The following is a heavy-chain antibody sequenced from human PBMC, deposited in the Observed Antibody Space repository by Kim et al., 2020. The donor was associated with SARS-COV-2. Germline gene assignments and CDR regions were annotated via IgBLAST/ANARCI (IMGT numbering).Heavy chain of an antibody. CDR1: GFTFSSYG. Sequence: GGSLRLSCAASGFTFSSYGMHWVRQAPGKGLEWVAVISYDGSNKYYADSVKGRFTISRDNSKNTLYLQMNSLRAEDTAVYYCAKVGGGNPYYYYYYMDVWGKGTTVTVSS. V-gene: IGHV3-30*18. D-gene: IGHD2-15*01. J-gene: IGHJ6*03. CDR3: AKVGGGNPYYYYYYMDV. CDR2: ISYDGSNK.